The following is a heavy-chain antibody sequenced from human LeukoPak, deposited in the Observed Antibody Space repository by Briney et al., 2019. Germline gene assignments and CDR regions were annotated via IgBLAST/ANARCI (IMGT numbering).Heavy chain of an antibody. V-gene: IGHV1-2*06. J-gene: IGHJ4*02. CDR2: VNPDTGGT. CDR1: GYTFTDYY. Sequence: ASVKVSCKASGYTFTDYYVHWVQQATGQGLEWMGRVNPDTGGTSYAQKFQGRVTMTRDTSINTAYMELSRLTPDDTAIYYCARVGPTSYFDYWGQGTLVTVSS. CDR3: ARVGPTSYFDY.